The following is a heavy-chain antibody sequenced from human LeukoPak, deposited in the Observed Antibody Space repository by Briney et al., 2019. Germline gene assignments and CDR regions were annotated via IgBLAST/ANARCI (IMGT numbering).Heavy chain of an antibody. Sequence: GGSLRLSRVPSGFTLSSYAMRWVRPAPGKGLEWVSAISDSGGSTYYADSVKGRFIISRDNYKNTLYLQMNSLRADDTAVYYCARTNYVCGDYYYWGLGTLVSVYS. J-gene: IGHJ4*02. CDR1: GFTLSSYA. D-gene: IGHD4-17*01. CDR3: ARTNYVCGDYYY. CDR2: ISDSGGST. V-gene: IGHV3-23*01.